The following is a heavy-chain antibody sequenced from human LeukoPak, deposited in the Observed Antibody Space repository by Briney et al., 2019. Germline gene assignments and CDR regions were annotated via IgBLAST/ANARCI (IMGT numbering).Heavy chain of an antibody. D-gene: IGHD5-18*01. CDR3: ARGGYAYLGFDY. V-gene: IGHV1-8*01. Sequence: RASVKVSWKASGYTFTSYDINWVRQATGQGLEWMGWMNPNSGNTGYAQKFQGRVTMTRNTSISTAYMELSSLRSEDTAVYYCARGGYAYLGFDYWGQGTLVTVSS. CDR2: MNPNSGNT. J-gene: IGHJ4*02. CDR1: GYTFTSYD.